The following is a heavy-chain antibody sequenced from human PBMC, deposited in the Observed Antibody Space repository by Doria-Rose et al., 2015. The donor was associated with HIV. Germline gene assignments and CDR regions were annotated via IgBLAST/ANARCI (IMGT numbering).Heavy chain of an antibody. CDR3: ARIKSSRWYHKYYFDF. V-gene: IGHV2-26*01. D-gene: IGHD6-13*01. Sequence: QESGPVLVKPTETLTLTCTVSGVSLSSPGMGVSWIRQPPAKALAWLANSFSDDERSYKSSLKSRLTISRGTSKSQVVLTMTDMDPVDTATYYCARIKSSRWYHKYYFDFWGQGTLVIVSA. J-gene: IGHJ4*02. CDR1: GVSLSSPGMG. CDR2: SFSDDER.